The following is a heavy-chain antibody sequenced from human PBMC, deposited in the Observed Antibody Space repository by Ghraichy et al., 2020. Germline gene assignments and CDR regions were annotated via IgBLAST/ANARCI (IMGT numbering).Heavy chain of an antibody. J-gene: IGHJ6*02. D-gene: IGHD6-13*01. V-gene: IGHV3-15*01. Sequence: GGSLRLSCAASGFTFSNAWMSWVRQAPGRGLEWVGRIKSKTDGGTTEYAAPVKGRFTISRDDSKNTLYLQMNSLKTEDTAVYYCTADGSMVRRRGSYDYHYGMDVWGLGTTVIVSS. CDR2: IKSKTDGGTT. CDR1: GFTFSNAW. CDR3: TADGSMVRRRGSYDYHYGMDV.